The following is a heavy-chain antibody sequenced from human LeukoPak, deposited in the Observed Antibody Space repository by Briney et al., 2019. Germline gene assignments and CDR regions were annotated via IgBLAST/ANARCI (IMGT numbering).Heavy chain of an antibody. J-gene: IGHJ5*02. CDR2: MNPNSGNT. Sequence: SVNVSCKASGYTFTSYDINWVRQATGQGLEWMGWMNPNSGNTGYAQKFQGRVTMTRNTSISTAYMELSSLRSEDTAVYYCARGRNLRNQLLSLNWFDPWGQGTLVTVSS. CDR3: ARGRNLRNQLLSLNWFDP. CDR1: GYTFTSYD. V-gene: IGHV1-8*01. D-gene: IGHD2-2*01.